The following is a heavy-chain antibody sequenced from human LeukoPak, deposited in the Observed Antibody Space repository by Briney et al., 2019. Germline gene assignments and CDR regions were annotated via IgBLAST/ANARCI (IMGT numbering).Heavy chain of an antibody. D-gene: IGHD4-11*01. V-gene: IGHV3-7*01. CDR2: IKHDGSEK. CDR3: ARVDYTDEGFAY. Sequence: GGYLRLSCAASGFTFKNYWMTWVRQAPGKGLEWVANIKHDGSEKNYVDSVKGRFTISRDNAKNSLSLQMNSLRAEDTALYYCARVDYTDEGFAYWGQGTLVTVSS. CDR1: GFTFKNYW. J-gene: IGHJ4*02.